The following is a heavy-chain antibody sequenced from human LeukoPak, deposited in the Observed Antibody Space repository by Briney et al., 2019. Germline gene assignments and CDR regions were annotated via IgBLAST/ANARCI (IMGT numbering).Heavy chain of an antibody. CDR3: AKDASTPDYGGNSGGV. J-gene: IGHJ4*02. D-gene: IGHD4-23*01. CDR1: GFTVSSNY. Sequence: AGGSLRLSCAASGFTVSSNYMSWVRQAPGKGLEWVSVIYSGGSTYYADSVKGRFTISRDNSKNTLYLQMNSLRPEDTAVYYCAKDASTPDYGGNSGGVWGQGTLVTVSS. V-gene: IGHV3-66*01. CDR2: IYSGGST.